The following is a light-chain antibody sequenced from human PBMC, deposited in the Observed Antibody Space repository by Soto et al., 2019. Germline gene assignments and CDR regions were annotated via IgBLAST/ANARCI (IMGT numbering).Light chain of an antibody. CDR1: QNVLYRSNNKNY. CDR3: QQNYSTPQT. CDR2: WPS. Sequence: DIVMTQSPDSLAVSLGERATINCKSGQNVLYRSNNKNYLTWFQQKPGQPPKLLICWPSTRESGVPDRFSGSRSGTDFTLTISSLQAEDVAVYYCQQNYSTPQTFGQGTKLEIK. J-gene: IGKJ2*01. V-gene: IGKV4-1*01.